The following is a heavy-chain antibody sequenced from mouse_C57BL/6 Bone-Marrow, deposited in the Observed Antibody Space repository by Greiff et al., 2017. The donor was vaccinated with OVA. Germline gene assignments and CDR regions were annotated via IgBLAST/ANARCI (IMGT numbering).Heavy chain of an antibody. J-gene: IGHJ3*01. Sequence: VQLQQSGAELVRPGASVKLSCTASGFNIKDDYMHWVKQRPEQGLEWIGWIDPENGDTEYASKFQGKATITADTSSNTAYLQLSSLTSEDTAVYYCTRRGYGSSLFAYWGQGTLVTVSA. CDR3: TRRGYGSSLFAY. V-gene: IGHV14-4*01. CDR1: GFNIKDDY. CDR2: IDPENGDT. D-gene: IGHD1-1*01.